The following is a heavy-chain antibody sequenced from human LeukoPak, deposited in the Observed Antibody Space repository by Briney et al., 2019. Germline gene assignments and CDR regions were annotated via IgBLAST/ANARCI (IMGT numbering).Heavy chain of an antibody. CDR3: ARHEISWYVFY. Sequence: SQTLSLTCTVSGGSISSGDYYWSWIRQPPGKGLEWIGYIYYSGSTNYNPSLKSRVTISVDTSKNQFSLKLSSVTAADTAVYYCARHEISWYVFYWGQGTLVTVSS. V-gene: IGHV4-30-4*01. D-gene: IGHD6-13*01. CDR2: IYYSGST. CDR1: GGSISSGDYY. J-gene: IGHJ4*02.